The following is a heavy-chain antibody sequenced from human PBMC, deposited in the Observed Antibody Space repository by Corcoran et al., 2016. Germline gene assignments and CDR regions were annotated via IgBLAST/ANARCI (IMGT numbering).Heavy chain of an antibody. CDR3: ASENCSGGSCYRNTDAFDI. CDR1: GGTFSSYA. D-gene: IGHD2-15*01. CDR2: IIPIFGTA. V-gene: IGHV1-69*01. Sequence: QVQLVQSGAEVKKPGSSVKVSCKASGGTFSSYAISWVRQAPGQGLEWMGGIIPIFGTANYAQKFQGRVTITADESTSTAYMELSSRRSEDTAVYYWASENCSGGSCYRNTDAFDIWGQGTMVTVSS. J-gene: IGHJ3*02.